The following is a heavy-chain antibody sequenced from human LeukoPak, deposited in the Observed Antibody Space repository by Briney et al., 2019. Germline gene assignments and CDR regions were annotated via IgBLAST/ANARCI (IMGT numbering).Heavy chain of an antibody. Sequence: SETLSLTRAVSGGSFSGYYRSWIRQPPGKGLEWIGEINHSGSTNYNPSLKSRVTISVDTSKNQFSLKLSSVTAADTAVYYCARARRGSYDGAPWDYWGQGTLVTVSS. CDR2: INHSGST. D-gene: IGHD1-26*01. J-gene: IGHJ4*02. CDR3: ARARRGSYDGAPWDY. V-gene: IGHV4-34*01. CDR1: GGSFSGYY.